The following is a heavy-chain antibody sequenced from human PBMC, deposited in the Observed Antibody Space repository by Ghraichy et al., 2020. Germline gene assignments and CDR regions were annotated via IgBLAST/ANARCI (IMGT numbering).Heavy chain of an antibody. CDR3: ASSSTVPATAIPGDY. CDR2: INHSGST. CDR1: GGSFSGYY. V-gene: IGHV4-34*01. Sequence: SQTLSLTCAVYGGSFSGYYWSWIRQPPGKGLEWIGEINHSGSTNYNPSLKSRVTISVDTSKNQFSLKLSSVIAADTAVYYCASSSTVPATAIPGDYWGQGTLVTVSS. J-gene: IGHJ4*02. D-gene: IGHD2-2*02.